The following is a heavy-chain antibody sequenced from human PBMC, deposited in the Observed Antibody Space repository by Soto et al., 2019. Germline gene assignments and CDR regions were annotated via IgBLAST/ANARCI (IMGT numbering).Heavy chain of an antibody. D-gene: IGHD3-22*01. CDR2: INTDGNT. CDR3: ARDGGIGTYYYDSSGSLAFDI. Sequence: LRLSCAVSGFTVSHNYMSWVRQAPGKGLEWVSSINTDGNTDYADSVKGRFTISRDNAKNSLYLQMNSLRAEDTAVYYCARDGGIGTYYYDSSGSLAFDIWGQGTMVTVSS. CDR1: GFTVSHNY. J-gene: IGHJ3*02. V-gene: IGHV3-53*01.